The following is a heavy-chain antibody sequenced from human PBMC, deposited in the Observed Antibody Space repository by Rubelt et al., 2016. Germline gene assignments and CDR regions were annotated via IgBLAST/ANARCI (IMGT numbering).Heavy chain of an antibody. Sequence: QLQLQESGPGLVKPSETLSLTCTVSGGSISSSSYYWGWIRQPPGKGLEWIGSIYYSGSTYYNPSLKSRVTISVDTSKNQFSLKLSSVTAADTAGYYCARLPTISPEPDENGWFDPWGQGTLVTVSS. J-gene: IGHJ5*02. V-gene: IGHV4-39*01. CDR2: IYYSGST. D-gene: IGHD3-3*01. CDR1: GGSISSSSYY. CDR3: ARLPTISPEPDENGWFDP.